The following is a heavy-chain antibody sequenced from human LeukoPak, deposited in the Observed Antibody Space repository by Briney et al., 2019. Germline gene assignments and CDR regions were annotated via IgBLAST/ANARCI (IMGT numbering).Heavy chain of an antibody. Sequence: SETLSLTCAVYGGSFSGYYWSWIRQPPGKGLEWIGEINHSGSTNYDPSLKSRVTTSVDTSKSQFSLKLSSVTAADTAVYYCARAPSITGNTSPAAGAFDIWGQGTMVTVSP. CDR1: GGSFSGYY. CDR3: ARAPSITGNTSPAAGAFDI. J-gene: IGHJ3*02. V-gene: IGHV4-34*01. D-gene: IGHD1-7*01. CDR2: INHSGST.